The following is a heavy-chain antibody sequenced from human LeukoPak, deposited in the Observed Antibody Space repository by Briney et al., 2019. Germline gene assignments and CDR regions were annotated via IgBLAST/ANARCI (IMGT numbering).Heavy chain of an antibody. J-gene: IGHJ4*02. D-gene: IGHD6-19*01. CDR2: IYSGGST. CDR3: AKDLRVSGWSCFDY. V-gene: IGHV3-66*01. Sequence: GGSLRLSCAASGFTVSSNYMSWVRQAPGKGLEWVSVIYSGGSTYYADSVKGRFTVSRDNSKNTLYLQMNSLRAEDTAVYYCAKDLRVSGWSCFDYWGQGTLVTVSS. CDR1: GFTVSSNY.